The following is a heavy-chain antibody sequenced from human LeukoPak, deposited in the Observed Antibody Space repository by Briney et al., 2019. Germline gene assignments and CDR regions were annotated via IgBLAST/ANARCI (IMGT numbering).Heavy chain of an antibody. CDR1: GFRFNSYA. V-gene: IGHV3-30*04. CDR2: ISMDGIQE. D-gene: IGHD5-18*01. J-gene: IGHJ3*01. Sequence: PGGSLRLSCAASGFRFNSYAMHWVRQPPGTGLEWVAVISMDGIQEYYADSVKGRFSISRDNSKNTLYLQMNSLRSEDTAVYYCAREVYSYALDALDPWGQGTMVTVSS. CDR3: AREVYSYALDALDP.